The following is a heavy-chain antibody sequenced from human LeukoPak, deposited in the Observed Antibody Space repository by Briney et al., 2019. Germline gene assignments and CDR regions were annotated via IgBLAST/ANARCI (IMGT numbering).Heavy chain of an antibody. Sequence: TGGSLRLSCAASGFTFSSYAMSWVSQAPGKGRGWVSAISGSGGSTNYADSVKGRFTISRDNSKNTMYLQMNSMRAEDTAVYYCAKAYQLWFVRARVYYFDYWGQGTLVTVSS. D-gene: IGHD5-18*01. CDR3: AKAYQLWFVRARVYYFDY. CDR1: GFTFSSYA. CDR2: ISGSGGST. V-gene: IGHV3-23*01. J-gene: IGHJ4*02.